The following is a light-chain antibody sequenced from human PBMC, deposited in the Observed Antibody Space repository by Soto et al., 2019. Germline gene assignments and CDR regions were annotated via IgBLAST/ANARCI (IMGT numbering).Light chain of an antibody. CDR3: SARDDILSGVV. CDR2: RSD. J-gene: IGLJ2*01. V-gene: IGLV1-47*01. CDR1: SSNIGGNH. Sequence: QSVLTQPPSASGTPGQRVTISCSGSSSNIGGNHVYWYQQFPGLAPKLLMYRSDQRPTGVPDRFSCSRSGTSASLAISGLRSDDEADYYCSARDDILSGVVFGGGTKLTVL.